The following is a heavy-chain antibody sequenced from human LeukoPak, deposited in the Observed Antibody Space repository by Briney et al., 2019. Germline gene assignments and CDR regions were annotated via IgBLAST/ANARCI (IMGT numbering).Heavy chain of an antibody. CDR2: INHSGST. D-gene: IGHD2-15*01. V-gene: IGHV4-34*01. CDR3: ARGWGSGPNYYYYYMDV. J-gene: IGHJ6*03. CDR1: GGSFGGYY. Sequence: SETLSLTCAVYGGSFGGYYWSWIRQPPGKGLEWIGEINHSGSTYYNPSLKSRVTISVDTSKNQFSLKLSSVTAADTAVYYCARGWGSGPNYYYYYMDVWGKGTTVTVSS.